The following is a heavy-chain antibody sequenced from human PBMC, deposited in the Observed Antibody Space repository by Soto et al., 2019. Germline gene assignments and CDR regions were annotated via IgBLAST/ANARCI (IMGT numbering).Heavy chain of an antibody. J-gene: IGHJ6*02. V-gene: IGHV3-33*01. CDR2: IWFDGCNK. Sequence: QVEVVESGGGVVQAGRSLRLYCDVSGFTFSRYGMHCVRQAPGMGLEWVAFIWFDGCNKNYGDSVKGRFTVSRDDLKNTVYLQMKSLRAEDTSVYYFARDMEFVDIVATIVHHSSFSGMDVWGQGTTVTVSS. CDR1: GFTFSRYG. D-gene: IGHD5-12*01. CDR3: ARDMEFVDIVATIVHHSSFSGMDV.